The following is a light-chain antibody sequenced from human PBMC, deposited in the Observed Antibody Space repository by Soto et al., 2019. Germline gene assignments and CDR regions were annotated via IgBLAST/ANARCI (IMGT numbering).Light chain of an antibody. CDR1: QSISSW. CDR3: QQYNSQWT. CDR2: KAS. J-gene: IGKJ1*01. V-gene: IGKV1-5*03. Sequence: DIQMTQSPSTLSASVGDRVTITCRASQSISSWLAWYQQKPGKAPKLLIYKASSLESGVPSRFSGSGSGTEFTRTISSLQPDDFATYYCQQYNSQWTFGQGTKVEI.